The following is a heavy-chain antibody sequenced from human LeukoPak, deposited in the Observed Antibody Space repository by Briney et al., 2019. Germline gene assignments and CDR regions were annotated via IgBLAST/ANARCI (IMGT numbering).Heavy chain of an antibody. CDR3: ANDWSVRASV. V-gene: IGHV4-39*01. J-gene: IGHJ4*02. D-gene: IGHD3-3*01. CDR2: IYYSGST. Sequence: TSETLSLTCTVSGGSISSSSYYWGWIRQPPGKGLEWIGSIYYSGSTYYNPSLKSRVTISVDTSKNQFSLKLSSVTAADTAVYYCANDWSVRASVWGQGALVTVSS. CDR1: GGSISSSSYY.